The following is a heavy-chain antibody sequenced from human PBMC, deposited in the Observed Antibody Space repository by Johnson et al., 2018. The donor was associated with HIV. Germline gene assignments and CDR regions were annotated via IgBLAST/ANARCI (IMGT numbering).Heavy chain of an antibody. Sequence: QVQLVESGGGVVQPGRSLRLSCAASGFTFSSYPMHWVRQAPGKGLEWVTVISYDGSNKYYADSVKGRFTISRDNSKNTLYLQMNSLRVEDTAVYYCARVEQLGAFDIWGQGTMVTVSS. CDR2: ISYDGSNK. J-gene: IGHJ3*02. V-gene: IGHV3-30*04. D-gene: IGHD6-6*01. CDR1: GFTFSSYP. CDR3: ARVEQLGAFDI.